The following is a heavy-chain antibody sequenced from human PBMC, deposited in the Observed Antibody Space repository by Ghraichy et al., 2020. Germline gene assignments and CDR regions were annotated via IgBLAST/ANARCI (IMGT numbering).Heavy chain of an antibody. CDR3: ARDPLPTSIGAAGTGWYFDL. Sequence: GGSLRLSCAASGFTFSSYGMHWVRQAPGKGLEWVAVIWYDGSNKYYADSVKGRFTISRDNSKNTLYLQMNSLRAEDTAVYYCARDPLPTSIGAAGTGWYFDLWGRGTLVTVSS. D-gene: IGHD6-13*01. CDR2: IWYDGSNK. V-gene: IGHV3-33*01. J-gene: IGHJ2*01. CDR1: GFTFSSYG.